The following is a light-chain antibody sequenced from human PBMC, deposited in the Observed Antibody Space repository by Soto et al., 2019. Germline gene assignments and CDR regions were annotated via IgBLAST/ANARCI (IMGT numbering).Light chain of an antibody. J-gene: IGKJ4*01. CDR2: AAS. Sequence: TQSPTSLPPSVGDRVTIPCRATQDINSYLHWYQHKPGKSPPLLIYAASSLQSGVPSRFSGSESGTDFTLTINSLQPDDSAIYYCQQPYTTRALTFGRGTKVDIK. V-gene: IGKV1-39*01. CDR1: QDINSY. CDR3: QQPYTTRALT.